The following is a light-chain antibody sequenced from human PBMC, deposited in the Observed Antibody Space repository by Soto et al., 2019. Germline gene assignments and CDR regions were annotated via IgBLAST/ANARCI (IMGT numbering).Light chain of an antibody. CDR1: RNDIGTYNL. V-gene: IGLV2-23*01. CDR2: EGN. Sequence: QSALTQPASVSESPGQSISISCGGGRNDIGTYNLVSWYQQHPGKAPKLIIYEGNKRPSGVSNRFSGSRSGNTASLTISGLQAEAEADYYCCSYTDGSSLLFGGGTQLTVL. J-gene: IGLJ7*01. CDR3: CSYTDGSSLL.